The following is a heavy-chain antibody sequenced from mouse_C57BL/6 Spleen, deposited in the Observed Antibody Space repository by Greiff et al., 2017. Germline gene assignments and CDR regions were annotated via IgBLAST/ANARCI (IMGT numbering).Heavy chain of an antibody. Sequence: VQLQESGAELMKPGASVKLSCKATGYTFTGYWIEWVKQRPGHGLEWIGEILPGSGSTNYTEKFKGKATVTADTSSNTAYMQRSSLTARDTAIAYCAPRLLCEGDFFADWGQGTLVTVSA. J-gene: IGHJ3*01. CDR3: APRLLCEGDFFAD. CDR2: ILPGSGST. D-gene: IGHD2-1*01. V-gene: IGHV1-9*01. CDR1: GYTFTGYW.